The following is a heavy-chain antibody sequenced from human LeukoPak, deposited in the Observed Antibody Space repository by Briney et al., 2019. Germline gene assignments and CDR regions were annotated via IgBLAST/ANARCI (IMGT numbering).Heavy chain of an antibody. CDR3: ARDWRG. CDR1: GFTFSSYS. Sequence: GGSLRLSCAASGFTFSSYSMSWVRQAPGKGLEWVSSISSSGSYIYYADSVKGRFTISRDNSKNSSYLQMNSLRSEDTAVYYCARDWRGWGQGTLLTVST. J-gene: IGHJ4*02. CDR2: ISSSGSYI. V-gene: IGHV3-21*01.